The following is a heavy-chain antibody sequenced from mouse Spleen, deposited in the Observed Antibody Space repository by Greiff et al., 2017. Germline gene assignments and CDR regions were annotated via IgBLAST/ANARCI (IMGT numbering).Heavy chain of an antibody. J-gene: IGHJ3*01. CDR3: ARDEDYYGSSLRFAY. D-gene: IGHD1-1*01. CDR2: IYPGDGST. Sequence: QVQLQQSGPELVKPGASVKMSCKASGYTFTSYYIHWVKQRPGQGLEWIGWIYPGDGSTKYNEKFKGKTTLTADKSSSTAYMLLSSLTSEDSAIYFCARDEDYYGSSLRFAYWGQGTLVTVSA. CDR1: GYTFTSYY. V-gene: IGHV1S56*01.